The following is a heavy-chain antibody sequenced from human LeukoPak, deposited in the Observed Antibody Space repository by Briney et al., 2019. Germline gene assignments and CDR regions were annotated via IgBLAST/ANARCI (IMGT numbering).Heavy chain of an antibody. CDR2: IYYRGST. CDR3: ARGGDYGDLRYFDY. J-gene: IGHJ4*02. V-gene: IGHV4-59*01. CDR1: GGSIDNYY. D-gene: IGHD4-17*01. Sequence: SETLSLTCTVSGGSIDNYYWSWIRQPPGKGLEWIGYIYYRGSTNYNPSLKSRVTFSVDTSKNQFSLKLNSVTAADTAVYYCARGGDYGDLRYFDYWGQGTLVTVSS.